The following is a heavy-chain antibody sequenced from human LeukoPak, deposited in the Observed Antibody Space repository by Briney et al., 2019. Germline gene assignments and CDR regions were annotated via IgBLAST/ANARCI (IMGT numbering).Heavy chain of an antibody. CDR3: ARNPLGYCSSTSCYQPYYFDY. J-gene: IGHJ4*02. D-gene: IGHD2-2*01. V-gene: IGHV1-69*05. CDR2: IIPIFGTA. CDR1: GGTFSSYA. Sequence: GASVKASCKASGGTFSSYAISGVRQAPGQGLEWMGGIIPIFGTASYAQKFQGRVTITTDESTSTAYMELSSLRSEDTAVYYCARNPLGYCSSTSCYQPYYFDYWGQGTLVTVSS.